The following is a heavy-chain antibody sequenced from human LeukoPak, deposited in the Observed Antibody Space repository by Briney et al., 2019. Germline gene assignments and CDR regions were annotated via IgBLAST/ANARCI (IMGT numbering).Heavy chain of an antibody. CDR2: ISSSSSYI. CDR3: ARGIDY. J-gene: IGHJ4*02. CDR1: GFTFSSYT. V-gene: IGHV3-21*04. Sequence: GGSLRLSCAASGFTFSSYTMNWVRQAPGKGLEWVSSISSSSSYIYYADSVRGRFTISRDTSKNMVFLQMNSLRVEDTAVYYRARGIDYWGRGTLVTVSS.